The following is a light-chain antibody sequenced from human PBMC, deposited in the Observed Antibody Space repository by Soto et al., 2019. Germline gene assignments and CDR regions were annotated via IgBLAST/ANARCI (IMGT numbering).Light chain of an antibody. CDR2: SNN. CDR3: AAWDDSLNGYV. CDR1: SSNIGSNT. J-gene: IGLJ1*01. Sequence: QSVLTQPPSASGTPGQRVTISCSGSSSNIGSNTVNWYQQLPGTAPKLLIYSNNQRPSGVPDRFSGSKSGTSASLAISGLQPEDFSDYYCAAWDDSLNGYVFGTGTKLTVL. V-gene: IGLV1-44*01.